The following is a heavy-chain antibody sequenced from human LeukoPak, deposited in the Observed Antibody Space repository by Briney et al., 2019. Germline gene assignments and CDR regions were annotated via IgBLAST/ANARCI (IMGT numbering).Heavy chain of an antibody. V-gene: IGHV1-2*06. CDR1: GYTFTGYY. CDR2: INPNSGGT. Sequence: ASVKVSCKASGYTFTGYYMHWVRQAPGQGLEWMGRINPNSGGTNYAQKFQGRVTMTRDTSICTAYMELSRLRSDDTAVYYCARVGHYDSSVYADDVFDFWGQGTMVTVSS. CDR3: ARVGHYDSSVYADDVFDF. J-gene: IGHJ3*01. D-gene: IGHD3-22*01.